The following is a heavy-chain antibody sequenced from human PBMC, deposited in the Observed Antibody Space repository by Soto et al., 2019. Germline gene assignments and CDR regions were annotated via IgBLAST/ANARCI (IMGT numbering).Heavy chain of an antibody. J-gene: IGHJ4*02. CDR1: GGTFSSYA. CDR3: ARSYYSNYVSPFDY. CDR2: IIPIFGTA. D-gene: IGHD4-4*01. V-gene: IGHV1-69*01. Sequence: QVQLVQSGAEVKKPGSSVKVSCKASGGTFSSYAISWVRQAPGQGLEWMGGIIPIFGTANYAQKFQGRVTITADESTSTAYMELSSLRSEDTAMYYCARSYYSNYVSPFDYWGQGTLVTVSS.